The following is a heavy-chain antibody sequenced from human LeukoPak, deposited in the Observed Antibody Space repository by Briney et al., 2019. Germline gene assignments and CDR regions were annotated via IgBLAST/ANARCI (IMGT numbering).Heavy chain of an antibody. D-gene: IGHD5-24*01. V-gene: IGHV4-61*05. Sequence: SETLSLTCAVSGASISGSNYYWGWIRQPPGKGLERIGYIYYSGSTNYNPSLKSRVTISVDTSKNQFSLKLSSVTAADTAVYYCARSPSLHGYTLFAWGQGTLVTVSS. CDR3: ARSPSLHGYTLFA. CDR1: GASISGSNYY. J-gene: IGHJ5*02. CDR2: IYYSGST.